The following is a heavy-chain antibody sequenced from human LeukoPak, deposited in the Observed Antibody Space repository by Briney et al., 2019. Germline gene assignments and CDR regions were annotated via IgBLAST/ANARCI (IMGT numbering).Heavy chain of an antibody. J-gene: IGHJ5*02. CDR3: ASEGKIQGLICIS. Sequence: GESVRLSCAASGFTFSIDWMHWVRHSPGKCVVCVPRINTDGSSTTSADSVKGRFTIPRDNAENTLYLQMNSLRAEDTAVYYCASEGKIQGLICISWGQGTLVTVSS. CDR2: INTDGSST. D-gene: IGHD3-16*02. CDR1: GFTFSIDW. V-gene: IGHV3-74*01.